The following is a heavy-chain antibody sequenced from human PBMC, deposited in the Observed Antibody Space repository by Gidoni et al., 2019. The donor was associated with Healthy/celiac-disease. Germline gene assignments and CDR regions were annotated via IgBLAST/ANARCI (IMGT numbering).Heavy chain of an antibody. Sequence: QVQLQQWGAGLLKPSETLSLTCAVYGGSFSGYYWSWIRQPPGKGLEWIGEINHSGSNKYNPSLKSRVTISVDTSKNQFSLKLSSVTAADTAVYYCARDDSSGSSHYWGQGTLVTVSS. J-gene: IGHJ4*02. CDR3: ARDDSSGSSHY. CDR2: INHSGSN. CDR1: GGSFSGYY. D-gene: IGHD3-22*01. V-gene: IGHV4-34*01.